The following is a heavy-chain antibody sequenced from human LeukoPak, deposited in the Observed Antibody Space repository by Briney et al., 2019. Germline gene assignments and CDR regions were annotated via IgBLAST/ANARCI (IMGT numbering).Heavy chain of an antibody. V-gene: IGHV1-18*01. J-gene: IGHJ3*02. CDR3: ARAHSGYDWGGAFDI. Sequence: ASVKVSCKASGYTFTSYGISWVRQAPGQGLEWMGWISAYNGNTNYAQKLQGRVTMTTDTSTSTAYMELRSLRSDDTAVYYCARAHSGYDWGGAFDIWGQGTMVTVSS. CDR1: GYTFTSYG. CDR2: ISAYNGNT. D-gene: IGHD5-12*01.